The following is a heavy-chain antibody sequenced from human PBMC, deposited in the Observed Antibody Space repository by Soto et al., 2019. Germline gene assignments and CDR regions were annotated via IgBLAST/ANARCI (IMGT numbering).Heavy chain of an antibody. CDR3: AKASRQLSAFDI. D-gene: IGHD6-13*01. CDR2: ISGSGGST. CDR1: GYTFSSYA. V-gene: IGHV3-23*01. J-gene: IGHJ3*02. Sequence: EVQLLESGGGLVQPGGSLRLSCAASGYTFSSYAMSWVRQAPGKGLEWVSAISGSGGSTYYADSVKGRFTISRDNSKNTLYLQMNSLRAEDTAVYYCAKASRQLSAFDIWGQGTMVTVSS.